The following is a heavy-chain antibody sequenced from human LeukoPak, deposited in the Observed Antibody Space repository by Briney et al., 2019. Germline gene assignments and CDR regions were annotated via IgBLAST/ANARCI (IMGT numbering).Heavy chain of an antibody. CDR3: ARGKRSFDWFFRH. V-gene: IGHV1-2*02. CDR1: GYTFTGYY. Sequence: ASVKVSCKTSGYTFTGYYIHWVRPAPGQGPEWMGWIKPSSGDTNYAQKFLGRVTITRDTSISTAYMEVSRLRSDDTAVYYCARGKRSFDWFFRHWGQGSLVTVSS. CDR2: IKPSSGDT. J-gene: IGHJ4*02. D-gene: IGHD3-9*01.